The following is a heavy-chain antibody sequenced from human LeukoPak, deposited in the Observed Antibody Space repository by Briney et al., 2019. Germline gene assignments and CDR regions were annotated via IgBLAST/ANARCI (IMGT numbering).Heavy chain of an antibody. V-gene: IGHV1-2*02. Sequence: GESLKISCKASGYTFTGYYMHWVRQAPGQGLEWMGWINPNSGGTNYAQKFQGRVTMTRDMSTSTAYMELSSLRSEDTAVYYCAKGSKVVLFTRDHYMDVWGKGTTVTMSS. CDR2: INPNSGGT. J-gene: IGHJ6*03. D-gene: IGHD3-22*01. CDR1: GYTFTGYY. CDR3: AKGSKVVLFTRDHYMDV.